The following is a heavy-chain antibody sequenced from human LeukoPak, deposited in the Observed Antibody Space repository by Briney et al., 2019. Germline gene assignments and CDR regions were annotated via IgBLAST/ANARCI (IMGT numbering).Heavy chain of an antibody. J-gene: IGHJ4*02. Sequence: ASVKVSCKASGYTFTSYGISWVRQAPGQGLEWMGWISAYNGNTNYAQKLQGRVTMTTDTSTSTAYMELRSLRSDDTAVYYCARVRGKHQGDYEFDYWGQGTLVTVFS. D-gene: IGHD4-17*01. V-gene: IGHV1-18*01. CDR2: ISAYNGNT. CDR3: ARVRGKHQGDYEFDY. CDR1: GYTFTSYG.